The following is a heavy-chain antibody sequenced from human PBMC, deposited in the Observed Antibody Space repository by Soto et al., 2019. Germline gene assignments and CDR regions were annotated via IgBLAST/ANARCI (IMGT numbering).Heavy chain of an antibody. Sequence: GGSLRLSCAASGFTFSSYSMNWVRQAPGKGLEWVSSISSSSSYIYYADSVKGRFTISRDDAKNSLYLQMNSLRAEDTAVYYCARDLVEVHSSSWYMNWGQGTLVTVSS. J-gene: IGHJ4*02. CDR3: ARDLVEVHSSSWYMN. CDR1: GFTFSSYS. V-gene: IGHV3-21*01. CDR2: ISSSSSYI. D-gene: IGHD6-13*01.